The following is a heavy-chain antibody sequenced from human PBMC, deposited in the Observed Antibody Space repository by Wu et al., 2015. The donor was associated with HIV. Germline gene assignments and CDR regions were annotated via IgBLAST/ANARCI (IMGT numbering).Heavy chain of an antibody. CDR1: GDTFNNYA. Sequence: QVQLVQSGAEVKKPGSSVKVSCKASGDTFNNYAVSWVRQAPGQGLECMGWINPNSGGTNYAQRFQGRVTMTRDTSISTAYMELSRLRSDDTAVYYCARAFPTIHLDYVGPGNPGPPSPQ. J-gene: IGHJ4*02. D-gene: IGHD5-18*01. CDR2: INPNSGGT. CDR3: ARAFPTIHLDY. V-gene: IGHV1-2*02.